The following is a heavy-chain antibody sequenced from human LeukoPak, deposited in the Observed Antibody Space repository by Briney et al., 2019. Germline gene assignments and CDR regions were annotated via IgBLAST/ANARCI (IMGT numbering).Heavy chain of an antibody. J-gene: IGHJ4*02. CDR1: GFTVSSNY. Sequence: GGSLRLSCAVSGFTVSSNYMSWVRQAPGKGLERVSVIYSGGSTYYADSVKGRFTISRDNSKNTLYLQMDSLRAGHTAVYYCARDLGGYIDYWGQGTLVSVSS. CDR2: IYSGGST. D-gene: IGHD6-13*01. CDR3: ARDLGGYIDY. V-gene: IGHV3-53*01.